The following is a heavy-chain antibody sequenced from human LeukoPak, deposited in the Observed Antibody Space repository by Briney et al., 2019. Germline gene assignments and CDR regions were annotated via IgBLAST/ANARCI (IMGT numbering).Heavy chain of an antibody. CDR1: GFTFSHFW. Sequence: PGGSLRLSRAGSGFTFSHFWMSWVRQAPGKGLEWVAYIKKTGIETYYLDSVKGRFTSTRDNNRNSLFLQMYSLRAEDTAVYFCARENGYCSGSDCYSYFDSWGQGTLVTVSS. D-gene: IGHD2-15*01. CDR3: ARENGYCSGSDCYSYFDS. V-gene: IGHV3-7*01. J-gene: IGHJ4*02. CDR2: IKKTGIET.